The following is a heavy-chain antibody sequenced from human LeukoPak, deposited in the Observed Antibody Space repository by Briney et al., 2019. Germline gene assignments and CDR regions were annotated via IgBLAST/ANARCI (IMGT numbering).Heavy chain of an antibody. J-gene: IGHJ3*02. D-gene: IGHD5-18*01. Sequence: KPSETLSLTCTVSGGSISSYYWSWIRQPPGKGLEWIGYIYYSGGTNYNPSLKSRVTISVDTSKNQFSLKLSSVTAADTAVYYCAREDTAKDAFDIWGQGTMVTVSS. V-gene: IGHV4-59*01. CDR1: GGSISSYY. CDR3: AREDTAKDAFDI. CDR2: IYYSGGT.